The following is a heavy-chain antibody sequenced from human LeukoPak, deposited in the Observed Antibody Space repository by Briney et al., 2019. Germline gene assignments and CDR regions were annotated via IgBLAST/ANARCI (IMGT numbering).Heavy chain of an antibody. CDR1: GYTFTNYG. D-gene: IGHD3-3*01. V-gene: IGHV1-18*01. CDR3: ATRLFHSGGYYISKLSSAWFDP. Sequence: ASVKVSCKASGYTFTNYGISWVRQAPGQGLEWMGWISGYNGNTYYEQKFQGRITMTTDTSTSTSYMELSSLRSEDTAVYYCATRLFHSGGYYISKLSSAWFDPWGQGTLVTVSS. J-gene: IGHJ5*02. CDR2: ISGYNGNT.